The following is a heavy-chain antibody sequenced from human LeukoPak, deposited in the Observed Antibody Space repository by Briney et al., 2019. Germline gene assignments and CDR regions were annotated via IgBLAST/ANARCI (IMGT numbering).Heavy chain of an antibody. CDR1: GYTFTSYY. J-gene: IGHJ6*03. D-gene: IGHD3-10*01. CDR2: IDPSGGST. V-gene: IGHV1-46*01. Sequence: GASVKVSCKASGYTFTSYYMHWVRQAPGQGLEWMGIIDPSGGSTTSAQKFQGRVTMTRVLSTSTVYMELSSLRSEDTAVYYCASGLLWFGNYMDVWGKGTTVTISS. CDR3: ASGLLWFGNYMDV.